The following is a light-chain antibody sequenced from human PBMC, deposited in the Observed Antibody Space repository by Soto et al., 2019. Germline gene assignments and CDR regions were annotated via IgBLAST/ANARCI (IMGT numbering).Light chain of an antibody. CDR2: EVA. CDR3: LQSLRFPLT. V-gene: IGKV2D-29*01. CDR1: QTLLHSNGKTY. J-gene: IGKJ4*01. Sequence: DVVMTQTPLSLSVTPGQSASISCKSSQTLLHSNGKTYLYWYLQKAGQPPQLLNYEVAKRFSGVPDRVSGSGLGTDFTLKISRVEAEDVGVYYCLQSLRFPLTFGGGTKVEIK.